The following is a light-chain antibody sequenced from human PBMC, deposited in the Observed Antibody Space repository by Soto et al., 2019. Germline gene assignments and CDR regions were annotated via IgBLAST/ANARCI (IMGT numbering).Light chain of an antibody. J-gene: IGLJ2*01. CDR1: NSNIGINY. Sequence: QSVLTQPPSVSAAPGQKVTISCSGSNSNIGINYVSWFQHLPGTTPKLLIYDTNRRPSGIPDRFSGSKSGTSATLGISALQTGDEADYYCGTWDSSLSAVIFGGGTKVTVL. CDR3: GTWDSSLSAVI. V-gene: IGLV1-51*01. CDR2: DTN.